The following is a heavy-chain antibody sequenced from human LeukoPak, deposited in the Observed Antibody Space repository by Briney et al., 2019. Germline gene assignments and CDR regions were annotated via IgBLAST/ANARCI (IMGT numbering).Heavy chain of an antibody. CDR3: ARLGGYYFDY. D-gene: IGHD3-22*01. CDR1: GGSINSYY. Sequence: SETLSLTCTVSGGSINSYYWSWIRQPPGKGLEWIGYVYYGGSTNYNPSLKSRVTISVGTSKNQFSLKLTSVTAADTAVYYCARLGGYYFDYWGQGALVAVSS. CDR2: VYYGGST. V-gene: IGHV4-59*01. J-gene: IGHJ4*02.